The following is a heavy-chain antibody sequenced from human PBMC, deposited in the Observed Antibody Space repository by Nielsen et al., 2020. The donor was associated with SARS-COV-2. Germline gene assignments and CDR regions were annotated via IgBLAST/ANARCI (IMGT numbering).Heavy chain of an antibody. Sequence: GGSLRLSCAASGFSFHNAWMNWVRQAPGKGLEWIGLIKDKTDGGTTDYASPVKGRFTISRDDSKNMLYLQMNSLRAEDTAVYYCARCGRLRFLEWLLDYWGQGTLVTVSS. CDR3: ARCGRLRFLEWLLDY. CDR1: GFSFHNAW. J-gene: IGHJ4*02. V-gene: IGHV3-15*01. CDR2: IKDKTDGGTT. D-gene: IGHD3-3*01.